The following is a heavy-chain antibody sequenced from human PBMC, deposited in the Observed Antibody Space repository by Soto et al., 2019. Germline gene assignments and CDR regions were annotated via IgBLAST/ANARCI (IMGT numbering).Heavy chain of an antibody. D-gene: IGHD6-13*01. CDR3: ARPGNSGYLDYFAY. J-gene: IGHJ4*02. CDR1: GFTLGSYS. V-gene: IGHV3-48*01. Sequence: EVQLVESGGVLVQPGGSLRLSCAASGFTLGSYSMHWVRQVPGEGLELVSYISSTGSNIYYADSVKGRFTISRDNANNSLYLQMNSLRVEDTAVYYCARPGNSGYLDYFAYWGQGTLVTVSS. CDR2: ISSTGSNI.